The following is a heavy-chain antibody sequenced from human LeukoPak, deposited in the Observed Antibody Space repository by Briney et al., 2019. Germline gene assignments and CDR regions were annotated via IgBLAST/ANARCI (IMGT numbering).Heavy chain of an antibody. D-gene: IGHD3-10*01. V-gene: IGHV4-30-4*02. CDR2: IYYSGST. Sequence: SETLSLTCTVSGGSISSGDYYWSWIRQPPGKGLEWIGYIYYSGSTYYNPSLKSRVTISVDTSKNQFSLKLSSVTAADTAVYYCARGGVAHFKTPFDYWGQGTLVTVSS. J-gene: IGHJ4*02. CDR1: GGSISSGDYY. CDR3: ARGGVAHFKTPFDY.